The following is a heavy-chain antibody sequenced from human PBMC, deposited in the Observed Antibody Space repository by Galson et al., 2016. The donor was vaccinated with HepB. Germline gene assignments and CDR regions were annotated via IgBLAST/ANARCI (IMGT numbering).Heavy chain of an antibody. D-gene: IGHD3-22*01. V-gene: IGHV3-74*01. CDR3: ARGPPMIVVANKGPLGY. Sequence: SLRLSCAASGFTFSSYWMHWVRQAPGKGLVWVSRINSDGSSTSYADSVKGRFTISRDNAKNTLYLQMNSLRAEDTAVYYCARGPPMIVVANKGPLGYWGQGTLVTVSS. CDR2: INSDGSST. J-gene: IGHJ4*02. CDR1: GFTFSSYW.